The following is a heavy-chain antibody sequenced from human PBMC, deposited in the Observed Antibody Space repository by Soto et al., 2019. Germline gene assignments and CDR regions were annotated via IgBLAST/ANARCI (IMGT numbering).Heavy chain of an antibody. CDR2: ISGSGGST. CDR1: GFTFSSYA. J-gene: IGHJ6*03. V-gene: IGHV3-23*01. Sequence: GGSLRLSCAASGFTFSSYAMSWVRQAPGKGLEWVSAISGSGGSTYYADSVKGRFTISRDNSKNTLYLQMNSLRAEDTAVYYCARANDFWSGFYPGGYYYMDVWGKGTTVTVSS. CDR3: ARANDFWSGFYPGGYYYMDV. D-gene: IGHD3-3*01.